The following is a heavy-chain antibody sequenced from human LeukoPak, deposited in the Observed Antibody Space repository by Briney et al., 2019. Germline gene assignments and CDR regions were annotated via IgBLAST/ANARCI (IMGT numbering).Heavy chain of an antibody. J-gene: IGHJ4*02. Sequence: PSETLSLTCVVYGGSFSGYYWGWIRQPPGKGLEWIGSIYYSGSTYYNPSLKSRVTISVDTSKNHFSLKLSSVTAADTAVYYCARDSSGYASPYYFDYWGQGTLVTVSS. D-gene: IGHD3-22*01. V-gene: IGHV4-34*01. CDR3: ARDSSGYASPYYFDY. CDR1: GGSFSGYY. CDR2: IYYSGST.